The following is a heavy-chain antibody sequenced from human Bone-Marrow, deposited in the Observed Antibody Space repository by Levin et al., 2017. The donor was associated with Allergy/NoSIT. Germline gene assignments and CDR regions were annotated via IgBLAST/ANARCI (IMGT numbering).Heavy chain of an antibody. V-gene: IGHV3-30-3*01. CDR2: ISYDGSNK. CDR1: GFTFSSYA. CDR3: ARDLIWVDWFRPTTFDY. D-gene: IGHD3-9*01. Sequence: GGSLRLSCAASGFTFSSYAMHWVRQAPGKGLEWVAVISYDGSNKYYADSVKGRFTISRDNSKNTLYLQMNSLRAEDTAVYYCARDLIWVDWFRPTTFDYWGQGTLVTVSS. J-gene: IGHJ4*02.